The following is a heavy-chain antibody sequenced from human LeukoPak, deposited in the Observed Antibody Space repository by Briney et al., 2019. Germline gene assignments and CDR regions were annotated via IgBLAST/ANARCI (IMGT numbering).Heavy chain of an antibody. D-gene: IGHD1-26*01. CDR3: ARDPKSYGTIDY. V-gene: IGHV1-2*02. Sequence: ASVKVSCKASGYTFTSYYMHWVRQAPGQGLEWMGWINPNSGGTNYAQKFQGRVTTTRDTSISTAHMELSRLRSDDTAVYYCARDPKSYGTIDYWGQGTLVTVSS. J-gene: IGHJ4*02. CDR1: GYTFTSYY. CDR2: INPNSGGT.